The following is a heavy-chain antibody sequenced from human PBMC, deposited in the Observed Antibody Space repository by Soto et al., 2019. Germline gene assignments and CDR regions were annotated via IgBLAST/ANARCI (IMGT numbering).Heavy chain of an antibody. CDR2: IYSGGST. CDR3: ARRGGSGSYYNALDI. J-gene: IGHJ3*02. V-gene: IGHV3-53*02. D-gene: IGHD1-26*01. CDR1: GFTVSSNY. Sequence: EVQLVETGGGLIQPGGSLRLSCAASGFTVSSNYMSWVRQAPGKGLEWVSVIYSGGSTYYADSVKGRFTISRVNSKNTLYLQMNSLRAEDTAVYYCARRGGSGSYYNALDIWGQVTMVTVSS.